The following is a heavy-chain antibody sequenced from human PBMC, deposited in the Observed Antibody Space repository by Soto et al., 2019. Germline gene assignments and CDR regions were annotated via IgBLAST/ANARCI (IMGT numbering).Heavy chain of an antibody. Sequence: QVQLQQWGAGLFKPSETLSLTCAVYGGSFSGYQWSWIRQPPGKGLEWIGEINHSGSTNYNPSLKKRVTISVDTSKNQFSLKLSSVTAADTAVYYCARATIRSGYHYWGQGTLVTVSS. D-gene: IGHD3-10*01. CDR3: ARATIRSGYHY. CDR1: GGSFSGYQ. CDR2: INHSGST. J-gene: IGHJ4*02. V-gene: IGHV4-34*01.